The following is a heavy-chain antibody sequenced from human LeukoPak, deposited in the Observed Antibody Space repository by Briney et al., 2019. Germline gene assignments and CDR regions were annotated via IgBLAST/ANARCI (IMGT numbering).Heavy chain of an antibody. CDR2: ISSSSSTI. CDR3: ARDLYKLGISSYYYYGMDV. V-gene: IGHV3-48*01. D-gene: IGHD7-27*01. Sequence: GGSLRLSCAASGFTLSSYSMNWVRQAPGKGPEWVSYISSSSSTIYYADSVKGRFTTSRDNAKNSLYLQMNSLRAEDTAVYYCARDLYKLGISSYYYYGMDVWGQGTTVTVSS. J-gene: IGHJ6*02. CDR1: GFTLSSYS.